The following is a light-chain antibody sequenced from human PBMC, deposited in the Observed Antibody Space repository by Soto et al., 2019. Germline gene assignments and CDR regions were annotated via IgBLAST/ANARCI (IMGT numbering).Light chain of an antibody. CDR3: QKCKVAPFT. J-gene: IGKJ4*01. CDR2: AAS. Sequence: NQLTQSPSSLSASVGDRLTITCRASQAISSALAWYQQKQGKPPKLLIYAASTLQSGVPSRFSGSGSGTDFTPTISRLQPEDVYTYYCQKCKVAPFTFGGGTKVDI. CDR1: QAISSA. V-gene: IGKV1-27*01.